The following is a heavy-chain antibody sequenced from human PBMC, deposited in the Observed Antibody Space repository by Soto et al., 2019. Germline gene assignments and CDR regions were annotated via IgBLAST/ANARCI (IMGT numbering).Heavy chain of an antibody. CDR2: IWNHGRED. D-gene: IGHD6-19*01. CDR1: GFTFSTYG. Sequence: GSLRLSCAASGFTFSTYGMHWVRQAPGKGLEWVALIWNHGREDSYADSVKGRFTISRDSSKNTVSLEMTSLRAEDTAVYYCAKGGRQWLVTSDFNYWGQGALVTVSS. CDR3: AKGGRQWLVTSDFNY. J-gene: IGHJ4*02. V-gene: IGHV3-30*02.